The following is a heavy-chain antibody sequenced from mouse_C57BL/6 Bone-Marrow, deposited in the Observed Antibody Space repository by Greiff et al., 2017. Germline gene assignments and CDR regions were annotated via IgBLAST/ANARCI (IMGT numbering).Heavy chain of an antibody. D-gene: IGHD2-3*01. CDR2: IYPRSGNT. J-gene: IGHJ3*01. CDR3: ARLGEYDGYDAWFSF. CDR1: GYTFTSYG. Sequence: VQLQQSGAELARPGASVKLSCKASGYTFTSYGISWVKQRPGQGLEWIGEIYPRSGNTYYNEKFKGKATLTADKSSSTAYMELRSLTSEDSAVYFCARLGEYDGYDAWFSFWGQGTRVTVSA. V-gene: IGHV1-81*01.